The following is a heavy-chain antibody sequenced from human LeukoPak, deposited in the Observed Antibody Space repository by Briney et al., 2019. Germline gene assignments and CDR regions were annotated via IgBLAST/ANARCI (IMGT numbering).Heavy chain of an antibody. V-gene: IGHV1-2*02. D-gene: IGHD5-12*01. J-gene: IGHJ4*02. CDR3: ARSRVTTIPNLDY. CDR1: GYTFTDYY. Sequence: GASVKVSCKASGYTFTDYYIHWVRQAPGQGPEWMGWINPNSGATNSAQYFQGRVTMTRDTSVNTAYMELSRLTFDDTAVYFCARSRVTTIPNLDYWGQGILLTVSS. CDR2: INPNSGAT.